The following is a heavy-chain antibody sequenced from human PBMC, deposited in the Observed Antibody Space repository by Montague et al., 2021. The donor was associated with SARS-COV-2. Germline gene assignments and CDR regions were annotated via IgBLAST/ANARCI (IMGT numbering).Heavy chain of an antibody. J-gene: IGHJ4*02. V-gene: IGHV4-39*01. CDR1: GGSISGSSDY. CDR3: ARREYSYGWGD. D-gene: IGHD5-18*01. CDR2: VYYSGNT. Sequence: SETLSLTCTVTGGSISGSSDYWGWIRQSPGKGLEWIASVYYSGNTYYXPSLKSRLTISVDTSKNQFSLKLNSVTAADTALYYCARREYSYGWGDWGQGTLGTVSS.